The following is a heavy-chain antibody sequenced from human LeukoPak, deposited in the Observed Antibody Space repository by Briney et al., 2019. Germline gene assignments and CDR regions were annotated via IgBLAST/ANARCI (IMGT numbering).Heavy chain of an antibody. V-gene: IGHV3-23*01. CDR3: AKGTFVGIIDY. CDR2: VSGNGGST. D-gene: IGHD1-26*01. CDR1: GFTFSSSA. J-gene: IGHJ4*02. Sequence: PGGSLRLSCAASGFTFSSSAMSWVRQAPGKGLDWVSAVSGNGGSTYYGDSAKGRFTISRDNSKNTLSLQMNSLRAEDTAVYYCAKGTFVGIIDYWGEGTLVTVSS.